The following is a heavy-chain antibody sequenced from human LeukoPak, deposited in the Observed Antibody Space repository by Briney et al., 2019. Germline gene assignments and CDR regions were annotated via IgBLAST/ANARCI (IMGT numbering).Heavy chain of an antibody. V-gene: IGHV6-1*01. D-gene: IGHD2-15*01. CDR3: ARVSCSGGSCYSDFDY. CDR1: GDSVSSNSAA. CDR2: TYYRSKWYN. J-gene: IGHJ4*02. Sequence: SQTLSLTCAISGDSVSSNSAAWNWIRQSPSRGLEWLGRTYYRSKWYNDYAVSVKSRITINPDISKNQFSLQLNSVTPEDTAVYYCARVSCSGGSCYSDFDYWGQGTLVTVSS.